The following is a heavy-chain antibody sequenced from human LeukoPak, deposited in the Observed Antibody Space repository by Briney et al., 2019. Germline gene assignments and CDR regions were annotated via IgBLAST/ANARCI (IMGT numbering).Heavy chain of an antibody. J-gene: IGHJ4*02. CDR1: GFTFSNYA. V-gene: IGHV3-23*01. D-gene: IGHD5-24*01. CDR2: ISGSGDST. CDR3: VKRSRDDYNSPLDN. Sequence: VGSLRLSCAVSGFTFSNYAMAWVRQAPGKGLEWVSAISGSGDSTYYADSVKGRFTTSRDNSKNTLYLQMNSLRAEDTAVYYCVKRSRDDYNSPLDNWGQGTLVTVSS.